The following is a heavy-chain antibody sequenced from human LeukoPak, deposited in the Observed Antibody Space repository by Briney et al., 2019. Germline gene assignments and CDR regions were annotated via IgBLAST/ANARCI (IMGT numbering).Heavy chain of an antibody. CDR1: GYSISSGYY. Sequence: SETLSLTCTVSGYSISSGYYWGWIRQPPGKGLEWIGSIYHSGSTYYNPSLKSRVTISVDTSKNQFSLKLSSVTAADTAVYYCASTGNYDFWSGSRGWFDPWGQGTLVTVSS. V-gene: IGHV4-38-2*02. D-gene: IGHD3-3*01. CDR3: ASTGNYDFWSGSRGWFDP. J-gene: IGHJ5*02. CDR2: IYHSGST.